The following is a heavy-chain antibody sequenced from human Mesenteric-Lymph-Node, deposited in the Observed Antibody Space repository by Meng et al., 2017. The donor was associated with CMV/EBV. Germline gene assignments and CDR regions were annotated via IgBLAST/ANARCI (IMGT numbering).Heavy chain of an antibody. D-gene: IGHD1-14*01. CDR3: ARLPTGWPNWFDP. Sequence: GESLKISCIASGFIFSSSAMSWVRQIPGKGLEWVSVISGSGSNTDYEEYADFVKGRFTISRDNSKSTLDLQMNSLRAEDTAVYYCARLPTGWPNWFDPWGQGTLVTVSS. J-gene: IGHJ5*02. V-gene: IGHV3-23*01. CDR1: GFIFSSSA. CDR2: ISGSGSNT.